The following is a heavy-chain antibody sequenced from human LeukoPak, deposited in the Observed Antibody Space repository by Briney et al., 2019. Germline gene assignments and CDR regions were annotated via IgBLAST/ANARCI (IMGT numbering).Heavy chain of an antibody. V-gene: IGHV4-4*07. D-gene: IGHD3-3*01. J-gene: IGHJ4*02. CDR1: GGSISSYY. CDR3: ARGAPGHYDFWSGYSYFDY. CDR2: IYTSGST. Sequence: SETLSLTCTVSGGSISSYYWSWIRQPVGKGLEWIGRIYTSGSTNYNPSLKSRVTISVDKSKNQFSLKLSSVTAADTAVYYCARGAPGHYDFWSGYSYFDYWGQGTLVTVSS.